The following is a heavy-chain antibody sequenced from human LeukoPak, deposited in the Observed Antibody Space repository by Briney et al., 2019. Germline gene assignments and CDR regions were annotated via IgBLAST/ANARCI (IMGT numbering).Heavy chain of an antibody. Sequence: GGSLRLSCAASGFTFSSSAMTWVRQAPRQGLEWVSSISGSGTNTYYADSVKGRFTISRDNARNSLYLQMNSLRAGDTAVYYCARDFTMVRGVIAYWGQGTLVTVFS. V-gene: IGHV3-21*01. CDR2: ISGSGTNT. CDR1: GFTFSSSA. D-gene: IGHD3-10*01. J-gene: IGHJ4*02. CDR3: ARDFTMVRGVIAY.